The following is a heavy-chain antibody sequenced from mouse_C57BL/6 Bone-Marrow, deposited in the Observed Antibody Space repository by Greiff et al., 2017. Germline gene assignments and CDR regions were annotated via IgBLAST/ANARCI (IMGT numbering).Heavy chain of an antibody. J-gene: IGHJ2*01. D-gene: IGHD1-1*01. V-gene: IGHV1-7*01. CDR2: INPSSGYT. Sequence: QVQLQQSGAELAKPGASVKLSCKASGYTFTSYWMHWVKQRPGQGLEWIGYINPSSGYTKYNQKFKDKATLTADKSSSTAYMQLSSLTYEDSAVXYCARGGITTVVATDYWGQGTTLTVSS. CDR3: ARGGITTVVATDY. CDR1: GYTFTSYW.